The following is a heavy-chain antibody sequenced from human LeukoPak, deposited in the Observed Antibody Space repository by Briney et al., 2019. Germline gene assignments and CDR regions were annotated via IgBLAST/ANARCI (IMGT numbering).Heavy chain of an antibody. CDR2: INAGNGNT. J-gene: IGHJ6*04. Sequence: ASVKVSCKASGYTFTSYAMHWVRQAPGQRLEWVGWINAGNGNTKYSQKFQGRVTITRDTSASTAYMELSSLRSEDTAVYYCARELSAAPGNYYYYYGMDVWGKGTTVTVSS. CDR1: GYTFTSYA. V-gene: IGHV1-3*01. D-gene: IGHD2-2*01. CDR3: ARELSAAPGNYYYYYGMDV.